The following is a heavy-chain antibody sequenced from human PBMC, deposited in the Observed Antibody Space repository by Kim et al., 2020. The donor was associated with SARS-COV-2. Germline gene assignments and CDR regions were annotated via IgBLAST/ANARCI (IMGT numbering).Heavy chain of an antibody. V-gene: IGHV3-21*01. J-gene: IGHJ4*02. CDR3: ARDRGRGWLQPDY. Sequence: GGSLRRSCAASGFTFSSYSMNWVRQAPGKGLEWVSSISSSSSYIYYADSVEGRFTISRDNAKNSLYLQMNSLRAEDTAVYYCARDRGRGWLQPDYWGQGTLVTVSS. CDR1: GFTFSSYS. D-gene: IGHD5-12*01. CDR2: ISSSSSYI.